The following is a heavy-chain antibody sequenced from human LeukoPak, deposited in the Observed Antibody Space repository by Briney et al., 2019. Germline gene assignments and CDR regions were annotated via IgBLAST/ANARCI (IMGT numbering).Heavy chain of an antibody. J-gene: IGHJ5*02. CDR1: GYTFTSYY. Sequence: GASVKVSCKASGYTFTSYYMHWVRQAPGQGLEWRGIINPSGGGTSYTQKFQGRVTMTRDTSTSTVYMELSSLSSEDTAVYYCARDSHGVPGSYWGSWFDPWGQGTLVTVSS. CDR3: ARDSHGVPGSYWGSWFDP. D-gene: IGHD3-10*01. V-gene: IGHV1-46*01. CDR2: INPSGGGT.